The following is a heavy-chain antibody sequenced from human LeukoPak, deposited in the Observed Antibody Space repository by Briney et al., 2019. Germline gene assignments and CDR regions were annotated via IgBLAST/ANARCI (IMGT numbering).Heavy chain of an antibody. Sequence: GGSLRLSCAASGFTFSSSWMNWVRQAPGKGLEWVANIKEDGSEKYYVDSVKGRFTISRDNAKNALYLQMTSLRAEDTAVYYCVRGGTLDSDSSGYYFGYWGQGTLVTVSS. D-gene: IGHD3-22*01. CDR3: VRGGTLDSDSSGYYFGY. CDR2: IKEDGSEK. J-gene: IGHJ4*02. V-gene: IGHV3-7*01. CDR1: GFTFSSSW.